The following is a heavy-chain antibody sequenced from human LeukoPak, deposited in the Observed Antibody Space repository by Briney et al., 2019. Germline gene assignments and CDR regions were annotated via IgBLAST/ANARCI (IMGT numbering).Heavy chain of an antibody. Sequence: ASVKVSCKASTYTFTDYYMHWMRQAPGQGLEWMGWINPNSGGTNYAQKFQGRVTMTRDTSISTAYMELSRLRSDDTAVYYCARDSSGNPFDYWGQGTLVTVSS. CDR2: INPNSGGT. V-gene: IGHV1-2*02. CDR1: TYTFTDYY. D-gene: IGHD6-25*01. J-gene: IGHJ4*02. CDR3: ARDSSGNPFDY.